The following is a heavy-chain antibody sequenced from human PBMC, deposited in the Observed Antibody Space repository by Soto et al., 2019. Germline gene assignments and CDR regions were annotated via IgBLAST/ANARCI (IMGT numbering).Heavy chain of an antibody. CDR1: GFTFSDYP. Sequence: GGSLRLSCAASGFTFSDYPMHWVRQAPGKGLEWVAVISYDGRVKYYVDSVKGRFTISRDDSKNTLYLQMNSLRAEDTAVYYCARDGGRYFDWLNRRASANDYWGQGTLVTVPQ. D-gene: IGHD3-9*01. CDR2: ISYDGRVK. J-gene: IGHJ4*02. V-gene: IGHV3-30*04. CDR3: ARDGGRYFDWLNRRASANDY.